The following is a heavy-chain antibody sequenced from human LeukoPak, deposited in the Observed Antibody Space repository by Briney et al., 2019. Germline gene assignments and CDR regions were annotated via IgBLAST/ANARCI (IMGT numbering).Heavy chain of an antibody. CDR3: ARVAAGYSVNYFDY. D-gene: IGHD4-23*01. CDR1: GYTFTSYA. Sequence: GASVKVSCKASGYTFTSYAMNWVRQAPGQGLEWMGWINTNTGNPTYAQGFTGRFVFSLDTSVGTAYLQISSLKAEDTAVYYCARVAAGYSVNYFDYWGQGTLVTVSS. CDR2: INTNTGNP. J-gene: IGHJ4*02. V-gene: IGHV7-4-1*02.